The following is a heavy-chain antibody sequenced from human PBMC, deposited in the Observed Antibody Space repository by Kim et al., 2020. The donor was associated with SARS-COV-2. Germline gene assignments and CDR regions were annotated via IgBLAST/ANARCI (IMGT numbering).Heavy chain of an antibody. V-gene: IGHV3-30*01. CDR3: ARAHSSGWYGGMDV. D-gene: IGHD6-19*01. J-gene: IGHJ6*02. Sequence: ADPVTGRLTISRDNSKNTLYLQMNSLGAEDTAVYYCARAHSSGWYGGMDVWGQGTTVTVSS.